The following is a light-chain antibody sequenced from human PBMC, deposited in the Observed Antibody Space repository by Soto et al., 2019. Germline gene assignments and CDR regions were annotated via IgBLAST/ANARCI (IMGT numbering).Light chain of an antibody. V-gene: IGLV7-46*01. J-gene: IGLJ1*01. CDR1: TGAVTNGHY. CDR3: LLSYNCRHV. CDR2: DTT. Sequence: QAVVTQEGALTVCPGGTVTISCGSSTGAVTNGHYPDWFQQKTGQAPRTLSYDTTNRHSWTPARFSGSLLGGKAALTLSGAQPEDDAEYYCLLSYNCRHVFGAATKATAL.